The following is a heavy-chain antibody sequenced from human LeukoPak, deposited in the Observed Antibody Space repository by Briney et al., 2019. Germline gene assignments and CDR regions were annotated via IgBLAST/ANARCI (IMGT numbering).Heavy chain of an antibody. CDR2: ISGSGGST. Sequence: PGGSLRLSCAASGFTFSSYAMSWVRQAPGKGLEWVSAISGSGGSTYYADSVKGRFTISGDNSKNTLYLQMNSLRAEDTAVYYCAKGLLWFGELLGALDYWGQGTLVTVSS. CDR1: GFTFSSYA. V-gene: IGHV3-23*01. CDR3: AKGLLWFGELLGALDY. J-gene: IGHJ4*02. D-gene: IGHD3-10*01.